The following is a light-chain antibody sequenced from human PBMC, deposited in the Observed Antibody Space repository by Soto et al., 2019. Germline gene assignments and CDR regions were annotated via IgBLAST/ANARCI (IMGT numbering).Light chain of an antibody. CDR2: GAS. V-gene: IGKV3-15*01. J-gene: IGKJ2*01. CDR1: ETVRTN. CDR3: QQYYNWPPYT. Sequence: IVMTQSSATLSVSPGERVTLSCRASETVRTNLAWFQQKPGQTPRLLIFGASTRATGIPTRFTGSGSETEFTLTIGSLQSEDLAVYYCQQYYNWPPYTFGQGTKLEIK.